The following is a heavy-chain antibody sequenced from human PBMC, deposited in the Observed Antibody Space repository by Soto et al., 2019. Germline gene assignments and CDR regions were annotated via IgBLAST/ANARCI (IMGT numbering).Heavy chain of an antibody. V-gene: IGHV3-11*06. CDR3: ARGGLVVPAASPIDY. CDR2: ISSSSYT. D-gene: IGHD2-2*01. CDR1: GFTFSDYY. Sequence: PGGSLRLSCAASGFTFSDYYMSWIRQAPGKGLEWVSYISSSSYTNYADSVKGRFTVSRDNAKNSLYLQMNSLRAEDTAVYYCARGGLVVPAASPIDYWGQGTLVTVSS. J-gene: IGHJ4*02.